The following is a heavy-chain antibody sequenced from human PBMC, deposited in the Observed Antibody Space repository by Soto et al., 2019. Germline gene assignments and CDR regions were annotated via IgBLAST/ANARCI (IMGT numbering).Heavy chain of an antibody. CDR3: ARGRIQLWSYYYYGMDV. CDR2: INPNSGGT. J-gene: IGHJ6*02. D-gene: IGHD5-18*01. Sequence: ASVKVSCKASGYTFTGYYMHWVRQAPGQGLEWMGWINPNSGGTNYAQKFQGWVTMTRDTSISTPYMELSRLRSDDTAVYYCARGRIQLWSYYYYGMDVWGQGTTVTVSS. V-gene: IGHV1-2*04. CDR1: GYTFTGYY.